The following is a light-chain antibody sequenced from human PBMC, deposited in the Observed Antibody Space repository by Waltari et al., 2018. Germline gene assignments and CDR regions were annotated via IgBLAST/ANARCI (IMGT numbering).Light chain of an antibody. V-gene: IGKV3-20*01. J-gene: IGKJ3*01. CDR3: QQYHA. CDR1: QIMSSRY. CDR2: GAS. Sequence: EIVLTQSPSTLSLSPGERATLPCRATQIMSSRYIAWYQQKPGQAPRLLSYGASSSAAGIPDRVSGSGSGTDFTLTISRLEPEYFAVYYCQQYHAFGPGTKVDLK.